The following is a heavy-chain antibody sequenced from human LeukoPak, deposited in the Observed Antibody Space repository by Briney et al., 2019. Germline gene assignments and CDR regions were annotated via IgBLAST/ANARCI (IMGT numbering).Heavy chain of an antibody. CDR1: GFIFSTYN. D-gene: IGHD3-9*01. Sequence: PGGSLRLSCSASGFIFSTYNMNWVRQAPGKGLEWVSGIIGSGGTTYYADSVKGRFTISRDNSKNTLYLQMNSLRAEDTALYYCAKDIDWASFESWGQGTLVTVSS. V-gene: IGHV3-23*01. CDR3: AKDIDWASFES. CDR2: IIGSGGTT. J-gene: IGHJ4*02.